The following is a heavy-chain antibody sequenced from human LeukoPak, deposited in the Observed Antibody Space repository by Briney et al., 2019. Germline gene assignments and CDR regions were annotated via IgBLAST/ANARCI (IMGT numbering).Heavy chain of an antibody. J-gene: IGHJ4*02. Sequence: ASVKVSCKASGYTFTSYDINWVRQATGQGLEWMGWMNPNSGNTGYAQKFQGRVTMTRNTSISTAYMELSSLRSEDTAVYYCARGESSSWTSDYWGQGTLVTVSS. D-gene: IGHD6-13*01. CDR3: ARGESSSWTSDY. CDR1: GYTFTSYD. V-gene: IGHV1-8*01. CDR2: MNPNSGNT.